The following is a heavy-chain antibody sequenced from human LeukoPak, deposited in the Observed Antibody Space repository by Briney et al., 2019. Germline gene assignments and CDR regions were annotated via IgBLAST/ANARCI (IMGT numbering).Heavy chain of an antibody. CDR2: IIPIFGIA. V-gene: IGHV1-69*04. D-gene: IGHD3-3*01. J-gene: IGHJ4*02. Sequence: SVKVSCKASGGTFSSYAISWVRQAPGQGLEWMGRIIPIFGIANHAQKFQGRVTITADKSTSTAYMELSSLRSEDTAVYYCAVDFWRSQGFDYWGQGTLVTVSS. CDR1: GGTFSSYA. CDR3: AVDFWRSQGFDY.